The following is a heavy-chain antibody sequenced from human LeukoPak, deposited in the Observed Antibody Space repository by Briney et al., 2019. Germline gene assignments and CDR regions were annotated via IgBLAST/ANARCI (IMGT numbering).Heavy chain of an antibody. J-gene: IGHJ4*02. CDR2: ISNNGGYT. CDR3: AKEEMEHYDSSGYYPY. Sequence: PGGSLRLSCAASGFTFSSSAMSWVRQAPGKGLEWVSAISNNGGYTYYADSVQGRFTISRDNSKNTLYLQMDSLRAEDTAVYYCAKEEMEHYDSSGYYPYWGQGTLVTVSS. D-gene: IGHD3-22*01. V-gene: IGHV3-23*01. CDR1: GFTFSSSA.